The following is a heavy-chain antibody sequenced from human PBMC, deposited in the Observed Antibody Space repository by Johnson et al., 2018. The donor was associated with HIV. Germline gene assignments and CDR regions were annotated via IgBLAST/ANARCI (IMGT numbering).Heavy chain of an antibody. CDR2: IWYDGSNK. V-gene: IGHV3-33*06. J-gene: IGHJ3*02. CDR1: GFTFSYYG. D-gene: IGHD1-26*01. CDR3: AKDGGSYGGAFDI. Sequence: VQLVESGGGVVQPGKSLRLSCAASGFTFSYYGMHWVRQAPGKGLEWVAVIWYDGSNKFYADSVKGRFTISRDNSKNTLYLQMNSLRAEDTAVYYCAKDGGSYGGAFDIWGQGTMVTVSS.